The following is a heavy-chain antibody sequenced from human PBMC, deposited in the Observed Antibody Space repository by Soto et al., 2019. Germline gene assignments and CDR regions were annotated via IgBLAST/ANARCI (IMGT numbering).Heavy chain of an antibody. D-gene: IGHD3-3*01. CDR3: ARGSAIFGVVIMRGELYNWFDP. CDR1: GGSFSGYY. CDR2: INHSGST. V-gene: IGHV4-34*01. Sequence: SETLSLTCAVYGGSFSGYYWSWIRQPPGKGLEWIGEINHSGSTNYNPSLKSRVTISVDTSKNQFSLKLGSVTAADTAVYYCARGSAIFGVVIMRGELYNWFDPWGQGTLVTVSS. J-gene: IGHJ5*02.